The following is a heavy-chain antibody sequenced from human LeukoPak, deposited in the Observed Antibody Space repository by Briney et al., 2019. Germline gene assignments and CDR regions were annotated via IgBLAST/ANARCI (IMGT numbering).Heavy chain of an antibody. Sequence: KSSETLSLTCAVYGGSFSGYYWSWIRQPPGKGLEWIGEINHSGSTNYNPSLKSRVTISADTSKNQFSLKLSSVTAADTAVYYCARGWGSFGYWGQGTLVTVSS. J-gene: IGHJ4*02. D-gene: IGHD3-16*01. CDR3: ARGWGSFGY. CDR1: GGSFSGYY. CDR2: INHSGST. V-gene: IGHV4-34*01.